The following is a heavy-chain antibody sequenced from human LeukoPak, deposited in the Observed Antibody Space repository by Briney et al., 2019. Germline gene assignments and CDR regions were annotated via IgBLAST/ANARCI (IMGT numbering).Heavy chain of an antibody. Sequence: AASVKVSCKASGYTFTGYYMHWVRQAPGQGLEWMGGIIPIFGTANYAQKFQGRVTITADKSTSTAYMELSSLRSEDTAVYYCASSNGYSSGWYLPITDYWGQGTLVTVSS. CDR3: ASSNGYSSGWYLPITDY. D-gene: IGHD6-19*01. CDR2: IIPIFGTA. J-gene: IGHJ4*02. V-gene: IGHV1-69*06. CDR1: GYTFTGYY.